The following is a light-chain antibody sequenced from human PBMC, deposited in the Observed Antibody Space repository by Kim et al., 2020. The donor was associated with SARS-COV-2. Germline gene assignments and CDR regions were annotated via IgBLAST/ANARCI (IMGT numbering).Light chain of an antibody. J-gene: IGLJ3*02. Sequence: GKTVTISCTRSSGDIASYSVQGYQQRPGSAPTTVIYGDNQRPSGVPDRFSGSIDSSSNSASLTISGLKTEDEADSYCQSYDSRNQVFGGGTQLTVL. CDR2: GDN. CDR3: QSYDSRNQV. CDR1: SGDIASYS. V-gene: IGLV6-57*03.